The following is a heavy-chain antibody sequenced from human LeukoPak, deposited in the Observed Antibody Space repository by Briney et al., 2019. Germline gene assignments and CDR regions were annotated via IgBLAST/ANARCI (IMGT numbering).Heavy chain of an antibody. CDR2: IRYDGSNK. V-gene: IGHV3-30*02. CDR1: GFTFSSYG. J-gene: IGHJ4*02. D-gene: IGHD3-10*01. Sequence: GGSLSLSCAASGFTFSSYGMYWVRQAPGKGLEWVAFIRYDGSNKYYADSVKGRFTLSRDNSKNTLYLQMNSLRAEDTAVYYCAKDSDPYGSGSLGYWGQGILVTVSS. CDR3: AKDSDPYGSGSLGY.